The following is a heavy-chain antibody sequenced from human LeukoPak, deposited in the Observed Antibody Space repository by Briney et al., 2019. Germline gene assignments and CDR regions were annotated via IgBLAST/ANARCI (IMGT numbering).Heavy chain of an antibody. Sequence: GGSLRLSCAASGFTFDDYAMHWVRQAPGKGLEWVSGLSWNSGSIGYADSVKGRFTISRDSAKNSLYLQMNSLRAEDTALYYCAKDRADYGDYQYYFDSWGQGTLVTVSS. D-gene: IGHD4-17*01. CDR2: LSWNSGSI. V-gene: IGHV3-9*01. CDR1: GFTFDDYA. J-gene: IGHJ4*02. CDR3: AKDRADYGDYQYYFDS.